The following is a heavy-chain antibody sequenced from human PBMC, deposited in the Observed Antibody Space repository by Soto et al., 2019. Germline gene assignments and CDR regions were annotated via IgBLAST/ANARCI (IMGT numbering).Heavy chain of an antibody. CDR2: IYYSGST. J-gene: IGHJ4*02. Sequence: SETLCVACTFPRGSIRNADFYWSWIRQPPGKGMARIGYIYYSGSTYYNPSLRSRVTISVDTSKDQFSLKLRSVTDADTAVYYCARDNLSGYCSGSSSGSGNFDYWGQGTLVTVSS. CDR3: ARDNLSGYCSGSSSGSGNFDY. V-gene: IGHV4-30-4*01. CDR1: RGSIRNADFY. D-gene: IGHD2-15*01.